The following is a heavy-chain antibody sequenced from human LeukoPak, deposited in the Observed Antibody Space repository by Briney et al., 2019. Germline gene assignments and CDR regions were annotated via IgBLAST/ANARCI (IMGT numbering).Heavy chain of an antibody. CDR2: IYPGDSNT. V-gene: IGHV5-51*01. J-gene: IGHJ4*02. CDR1: GYSFTNYW. D-gene: IGHD6-19*01. CDR3: ARLTDWAGTVY. Sequence: GESLKISCKGSGYSFTNYWIGWVRQMPGKGLEWMGIIYPGDSNTRYSPSFQGQVTISADKSISTAYLQWISLKASDTAMYYCARLTDWAGTVYWGQGTLVTVSS.